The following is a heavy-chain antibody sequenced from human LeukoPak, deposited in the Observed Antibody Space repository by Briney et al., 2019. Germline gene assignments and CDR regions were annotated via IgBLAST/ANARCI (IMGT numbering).Heavy chain of an antibody. V-gene: IGHV4-31*03. CDR2: IYYSGST. D-gene: IGHD3-22*01. Sequence: SETLPLTCTVSGGSISSGGYYWSWIRQHPGKGLEWIGYIYYSGSTYYSPSLKSRVAISVDTSKNQFSLKLSSVTAADTAVYYCARENYYNCRGHTLRYFDLWGRGTLVTVSS. CDR1: GGSISSGGYY. CDR3: ARENYYNCRGHTLRYFDL. J-gene: IGHJ2*01.